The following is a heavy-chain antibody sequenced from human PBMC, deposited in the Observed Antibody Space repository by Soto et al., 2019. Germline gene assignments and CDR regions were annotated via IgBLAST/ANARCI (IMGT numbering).Heavy chain of an antibody. CDR2: IYYSGST. CDR1: GGSISSYY. CDR3: AASQGEWELPGY. D-gene: IGHD1-26*01. J-gene: IGHJ4*02. V-gene: IGHV4-59*01. Sequence: QVQLQESGPGLVKPSETLSLTCTVSGGSISSYYWSWIRQPPGKGLEWIGYIYYSGSTNYNPSLKSRVTISVDTSKNQFSLKLSSVTAADTAVYYCAASQGEWELPGYWGQGTLVTVSS.